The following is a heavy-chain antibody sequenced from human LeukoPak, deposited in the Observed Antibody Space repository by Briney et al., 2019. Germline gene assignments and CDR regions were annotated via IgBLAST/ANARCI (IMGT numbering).Heavy chain of an antibody. CDR2: IKSKTDGGTT. D-gene: IGHD3-16*01. CDR1: GFSFSSHG. V-gene: IGHV3-15*01. J-gene: IGHJ4*02. CDR3: TTVSYGKLDY. Sequence: GGSLRLSCAASGFSFSSHGMSWVRQAPGKGLEWVGRIKSKTDGGTTDYAAPVKGRFTISRDASKNTLYLQMNSLKTEDTAVYYCTTVSYGKLDYWGQGTLVTVSS.